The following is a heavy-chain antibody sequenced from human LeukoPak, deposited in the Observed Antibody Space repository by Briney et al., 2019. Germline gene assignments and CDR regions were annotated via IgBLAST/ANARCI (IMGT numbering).Heavy chain of an antibody. CDR1: GFTFSSYA. V-gene: IGHV3-30-3*01. J-gene: IGHJ6*02. Sequence: GGSLRLSCAASGFTFSSYAMHWVRQAPGKGLEWVAVISYDGSNKYYADSVKGRFTISRDNSKNTLYLQMNSLRAEDTAVYYCARDPGPIRDYGMDVWGQGTTVTVSS. D-gene: IGHD5-24*01. CDR3: ARDPGPIRDYGMDV. CDR2: ISYDGSNK.